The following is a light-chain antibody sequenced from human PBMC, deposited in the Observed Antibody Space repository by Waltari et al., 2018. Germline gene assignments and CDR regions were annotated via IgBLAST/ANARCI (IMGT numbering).Light chain of an antibody. CDR1: GGHTHYA. V-gene: IGLV4-69*01. J-gene: IGLJ3*02. CDR2: VISDGSH. CDR3: QTWDTGIRV. Sequence: QLVVTQSPSASASLGASVKLTCTLSGGHTHYAITWHQQQPQKGPRFLMKVISDGSHNKGDGIPDRFSGSSSGAERYLTISSLQSEDEADYHCQTWDTGIRVFGGGTKLIVL.